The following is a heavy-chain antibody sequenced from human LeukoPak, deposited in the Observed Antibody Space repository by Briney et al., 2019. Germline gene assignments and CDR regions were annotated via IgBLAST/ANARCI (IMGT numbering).Heavy chain of an antibody. D-gene: IGHD2-15*01. CDR1: GATFISYA. CDR3: AGGRPRGYCSGGSCYHNFDY. Sequence: GASVKVSCKASGATFISYAMSWVRQAPGQGLEWMGGIIPIFGTANYAQKFQGRVTITADKPTSTAYMEVSSLRSEDTAVYYCAGGRPRGYCSGGSCYHNFDYWGQGTLVTVSS. CDR2: IIPIFGTA. V-gene: IGHV1-69*06. J-gene: IGHJ4*02.